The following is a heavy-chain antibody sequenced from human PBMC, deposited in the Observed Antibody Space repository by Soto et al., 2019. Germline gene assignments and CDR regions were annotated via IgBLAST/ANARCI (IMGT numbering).Heavy chain of an antibody. Sequence: EVQLVESGGGLIQPGGSLRLSCAVSGFTVSRNFMSWIRQAPGKGLQWVSILYSGGTTYYTDSVKGRFTISGDNSKNTEYLQMNSLRVEDTATYYCARVVLVGATPDYFDHWGQGTLVSVSS. D-gene: IGHD1-26*01. CDR2: LYSGGTT. CDR1: GFTVSRNF. CDR3: ARVVLVGATPDYFDH. J-gene: IGHJ4*01. V-gene: IGHV3-53*01.